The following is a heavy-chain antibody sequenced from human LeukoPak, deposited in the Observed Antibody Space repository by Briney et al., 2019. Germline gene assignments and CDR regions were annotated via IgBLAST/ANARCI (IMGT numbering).Heavy chain of an antibody. J-gene: IGHJ4*02. Sequence: ASVKVSCKASGGTFSSYAISWVRQAPGQGLEWMGLIMPNSGGTKNAQKFQGRVTMTRDTSINTAYMELTSLRSDDTAVYYCATDHTAMFTGLDYWGQGTLVTVSS. D-gene: IGHD5-18*01. CDR1: GGTFSSYA. CDR2: IMPNSGGT. CDR3: ATDHTAMFTGLDY. V-gene: IGHV1-2*06.